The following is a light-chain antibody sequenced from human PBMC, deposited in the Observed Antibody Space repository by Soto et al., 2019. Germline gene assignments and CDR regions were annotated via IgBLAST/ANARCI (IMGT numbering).Light chain of an antibody. CDR1: QSVRSAH. V-gene: IGKV3-20*01. CDR3: QQYGTSPYT. J-gene: IGKJ2*01. CDR2: GTS. Sequence: ENVLTQSPGTLSLSPGERATLSCRASQSVRSAHLAWYQQKPGQSPRLLIYGTSSRATGIPDRFSGSGSGTDFTLTISRLEPEDFAVYLCQQYGTSPYTFGQGTKLEIK.